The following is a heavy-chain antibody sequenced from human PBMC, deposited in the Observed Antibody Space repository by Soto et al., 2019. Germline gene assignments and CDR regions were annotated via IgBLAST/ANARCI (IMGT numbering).Heavy chain of an antibody. CDR1: TFSMYS. D-gene: IGHD1-26*01. Sequence: EVQVVESGGGLVKPGGSLRLSCTFTFSMYSMNWVRQAPGKGLEWVASISSGSAYIKYAESVKGRFTISRDNAKNSLHLQMNSLRAEDTAIYHCARDQGGSYDSWFDPWGQGTLVTVYS. J-gene: IGHJ5*02. V-gene: IGHV3-21*06. CDR3: ARDQGGSYDSWFDP. CDR2: ISSGSAYI.